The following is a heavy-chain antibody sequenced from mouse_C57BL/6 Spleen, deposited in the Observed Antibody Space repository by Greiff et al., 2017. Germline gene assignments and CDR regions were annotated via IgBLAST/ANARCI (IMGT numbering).Heavy chain of an antibody. J-gene: IGHJ2*01. CDR2: ISGGGGNT. D-gene: IGHD1-1*01. CDR3: ARGDYYGSSPFDY. CDR1: GFTFSSYT. V-gene: IGHV5-9*01. Sequence: DVMLVESGGGLVKPGGSLKLSCAASGFTFSSYTMSWVRQTPEKRLEWVATISGGGGNTYYPDSVKGRFTISRDNAKNTLYLQMSSLRSEDTALYYCARGDYYGSSPFDYWGQGTTLTVSS.